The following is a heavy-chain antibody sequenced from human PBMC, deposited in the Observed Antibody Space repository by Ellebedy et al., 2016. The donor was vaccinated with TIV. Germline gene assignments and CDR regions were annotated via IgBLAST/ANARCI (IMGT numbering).Heavy chain of an antibody. J-gene: IGHJ5*02. V-gene: IGHV3-7*01. CDR1: GFSFRSYW. CDR2: IYQDGSDK. CDR3: ARRGSYGDYAVQVNSWFDP. D-gene: IGHD4-17*01. Sequence: PGGSLRLSCAASGFSFRSYWMSWVRQAPGKGLEWVANIYQDGSDKYYVDSVKGRFTISRDNANNLLFLQMNSLRVEDTAVYYCARRGSYGDYAVQVNSWFDPWGQGTLVTVSS.